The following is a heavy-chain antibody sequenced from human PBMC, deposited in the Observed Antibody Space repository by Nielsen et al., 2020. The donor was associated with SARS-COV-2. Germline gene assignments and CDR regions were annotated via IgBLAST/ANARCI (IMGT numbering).Heavy chain of an antibody. CDR3: AIAAAGPPHFDY. Sequence: ASVKVSCKASGYTFTGYYMHWVRQAPGQGLEWMGRINPNSGGTNYARKFQGRVTMTRDTSISTAYMELSRLRSDDTAVYYCAIAAAGPPHFDYWGQGTLVTVSS. J-gene: IGHJ4*02. CDR1: GYTFTGYY. V-gene: IGHV1-2*06. CDR2: INPNSGGT. D-gene: IGHD6-13*01.